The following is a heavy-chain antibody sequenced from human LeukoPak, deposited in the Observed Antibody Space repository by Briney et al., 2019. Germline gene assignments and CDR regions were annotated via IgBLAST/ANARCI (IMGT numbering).Heavy chain of an antibody. Sequence: QTGGSLRLSCAASGFTFSSYAMHWVRQAPGKGLDWVAVISYDGSNKYYADSVKGRFTISRDNSKNTLYLQMNSLRAEDTAVYYCARENSGYGDGMDVWGQGTTVTVSS. CDR1: GFTFSSYA. CDR3: ARENSGYGDGMDV. V-gene: IGHV3-30-3*01. J-gene: IGHJ6*02. D-gene: IGHD5-12*01. CDR2: ISYDGSNK.